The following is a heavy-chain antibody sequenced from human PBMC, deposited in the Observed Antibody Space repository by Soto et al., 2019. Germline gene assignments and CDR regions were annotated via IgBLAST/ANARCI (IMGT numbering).Heavy chain of an antibody. Sequence: PGGSLRLSCAASGFTFSSYGMHWVRQAPGKGLEWVAVISYDGSNKYYADSVKGRFTISRDNSKNTLYLQMNSLRAEDTAVYYCAKDLRPVTTLYGMDVWGQGTTVTVSS. J-gene: IGHJ6*02. CDR2: ISYDGSNK. V-gene: IGHV3-30*18. CDR1: GFTFSSYG. D-gene: IGHD4-17*01. CDR3: AKDLRPVTTLYGMDV.